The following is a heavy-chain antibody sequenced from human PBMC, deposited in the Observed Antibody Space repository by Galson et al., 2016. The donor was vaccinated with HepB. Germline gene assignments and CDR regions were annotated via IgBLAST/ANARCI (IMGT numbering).Heavy chain of an antibody. Sequence: SETLSLTCAVSGGSIGSNDWWTWVRQSPGKGLEWIGEIHHGGSTNYNPSLKSRVTMSVDKSKNKFSLKLTSVTAADTAVYYCARVYTSAWYTGLGWNEYNGLDVWGQGTTVTVS. J-gene: IGHJ6*02. V-gene: IGHV4-4*02. D-gene: IGHD6-13*01. CDR3: ARVYTSAWYTGLGWNEYNGLDV. CDR1: GGSIGSNDW. CDR2: IHHGGST.